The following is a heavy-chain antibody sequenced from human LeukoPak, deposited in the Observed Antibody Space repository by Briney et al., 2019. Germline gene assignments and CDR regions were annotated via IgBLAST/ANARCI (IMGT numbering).Heavy chain of an antibody. Sequence: GASVKVSCKVSGYTLTDLSMHWVRQAPGKGLEWLGGFDPEDGETIYAQKFQGRVTMTGDTSTDTAYMELSSLRSEDTAVYYCVAITIAAAGYDAFDIWGQGTMVTVSS. V-gene: IGHV1-24*01. J-gene: IGHJ3*02. D-gene: IGHD6-13*01. CDR3: VAITIAAAGYDAFDI. CDR1: GYTLTDLS. CDR2: FDPEDGET.